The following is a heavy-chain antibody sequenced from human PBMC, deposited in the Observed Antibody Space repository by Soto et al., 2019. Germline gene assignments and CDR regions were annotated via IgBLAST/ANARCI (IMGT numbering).Heavy chain of an antibody. J-gene: IGHJ5*02. CDR3: ARGRDYYDSSGSLGWYDP. V-gene: IGHV4-31*03. CDR2: IYYSGST. D-gene: IGHD3-22*01. Sequence: PSETLSLTCTVSGGSISSGGYYWSWIRQHPGKGLEWIGYIYYSGSTYYNPSLKSRVTISVDTSKNQLSLKLSSVTAADTAVYYCARGRDYYDSSGSLGWYDPQGLGTLVTVSS. CDR1: GGSISSGGYY.